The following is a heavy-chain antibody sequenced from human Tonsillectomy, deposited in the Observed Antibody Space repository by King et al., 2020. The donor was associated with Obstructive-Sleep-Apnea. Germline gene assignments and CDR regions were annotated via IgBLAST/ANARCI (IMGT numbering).Heavy chain of an antibody. J-gene: IGHJ3*02. CDR1: GFNFSSYG. D-gene: IGHD5-12*01. V-gene: IGHV3-33*01. CDR2: ILYDGSNK. Sequence: VQLVESGGGVVQPGRSLRLSCAASGFNFSSYGMHWVRQAPGKGLEWVAVILYDGSNKYYADSVKGRFSISRDNSKNTLYLQMNSLRAEDTAVYYCARDSISVIVAVAFDIWGQGTMVTVSS. CDR3: ARDSISVIVAVAFDI.